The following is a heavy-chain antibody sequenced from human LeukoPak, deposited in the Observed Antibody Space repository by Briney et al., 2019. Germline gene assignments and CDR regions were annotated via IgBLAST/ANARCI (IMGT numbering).Heavy chain of an antibody. J-gene: IGHJ6*03. CDR3: ARDIGYCSSTSCYGDYYYYYMDV. D-gene: IGHD2-2*01. V-gene: IGHV4-59*01. CDR2: IYYSGST. CDR1: GGSISSYY. Sequence: SETLSLTCTVSGGSISSYYWSWIRQPPGKGLEWIGYIYYSGSTNYNPSLKSRVTISVDTSKNQFSLKLSSVTAVDTAVYYCARDIGYCSSTSCYGDYYYYYMDVWGKGTTVTVSS.